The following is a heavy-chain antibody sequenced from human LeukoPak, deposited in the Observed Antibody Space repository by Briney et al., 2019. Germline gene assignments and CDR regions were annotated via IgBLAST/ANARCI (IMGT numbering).Heavy chain of an antibody. CDR2: IYYSGST. D-gene: IGHD6-13*01. CDR1: GYSISSGYY. J-gene: IGHJ6*02. CDR3: ARDHSSSWPQPYYYGMDV. V-gene: IGHV4-38-2*02. Sequence: PSETLSLTCTVSGYSISSGYYWGWIRQPPGKGLEWIGSIYYSGSTYYNPSLKSRVTISVDTSKNQFSLKLSSVTAADTAVYYCARDHSSSWPQPYYYGMDVWGQGTTVTVSS.